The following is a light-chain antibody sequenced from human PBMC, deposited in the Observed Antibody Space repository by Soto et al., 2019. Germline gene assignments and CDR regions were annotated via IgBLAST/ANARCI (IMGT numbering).Light chain of an antibody. Sequence: DVQMTQSPSSVSASVGDRVTITCRASQGINNWLAWYQHKPGKPPKLLIYSATSLESGVPSRFSGSGSGTDFTLTISSLQTEDFATYYCQQGDNFPLTFGGGTKVEIK. J-gene: IGKJ4*01. CDR3: QQGDNFPLT. V-gene: IGKV1-12*01. CDR2: SAT. CDR1: QGINNW.